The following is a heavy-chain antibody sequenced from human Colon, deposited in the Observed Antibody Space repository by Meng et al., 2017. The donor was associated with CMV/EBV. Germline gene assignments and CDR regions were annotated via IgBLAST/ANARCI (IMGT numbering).Heavy chain of an antibody. CDR1: GFTVSTDY. Sequence: VRLVGSGGNLVQPGGSLRLSCAASGFTVSTDYMSWVRQAPGKGLEWVSVIYSDGNTYYADSVKGRFTISRDNSKNTLYLQMNSLRVEDTAVYYCARTQYLGWQLLRFDPWGQGTLVTV. V-gene: IGHV3-66*01. CDR2: IYSDGNT. J-gene: IGHJ5*02. D-gene: IGHD2-15*01. CDR3: ARTQYLGWQLLRFDP.